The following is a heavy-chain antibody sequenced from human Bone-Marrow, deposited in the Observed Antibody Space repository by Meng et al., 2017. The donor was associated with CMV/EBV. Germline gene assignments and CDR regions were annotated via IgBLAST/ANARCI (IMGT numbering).Heavy chain of an antibody. CDR3: ARLEPPEYYYYGMGV. Sequence: SETLCLTWRVPGDTISTSNYYWGWIHEPQGKGLEWIASVYYSGTTYFSPSLRSRVSIFVDTSKDQFSLRLSAGTATDPAVYYCARLEPPEYYYYGMGVWGQGTTVTVSS. J-gene: IGHJ6*01. CDR1: GDTISTSNYY. CDR2: VYYSGTT. V-gene: IGHV4-39*01. D-gene: IGHD1-14*01.